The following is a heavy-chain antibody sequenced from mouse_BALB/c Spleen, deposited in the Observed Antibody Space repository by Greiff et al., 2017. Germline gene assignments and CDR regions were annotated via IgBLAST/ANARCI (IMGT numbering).Heavy chain of an antibody. CDR3: ARRHYYGSLDY. Sequence: EVQLQQSGPELVKPGASVKISCKASGYTFTDYNMHWVKQSHGKSLEWIGYIYPYNGGTGYNQKFKSKATLTVDNSSSTAYMELRSLTSEDSAVYYCARRHYYGSLDYWGQGTTLTVSS. J-gene: IGHJ2*01. CDR2: IYPYNGGT. D-gene: IGHD1-1*01. CDR1: GYTFTDYN. V-gene: IGHV1S29*02.